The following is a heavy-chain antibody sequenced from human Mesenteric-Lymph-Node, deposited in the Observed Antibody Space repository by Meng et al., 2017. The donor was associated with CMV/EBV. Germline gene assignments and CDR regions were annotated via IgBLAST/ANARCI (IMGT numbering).Heavy chain of an antibody. J-gene: IGHJ4*02. D-gene: IGHD3-9*01. V-gene: IGHV4-34*01. CDR2: INHSGST. CDR1: GGSFSGYY. Sequence: QVQSHQCGAGLLKPSEPLSVTCAVYGGSFSGYYWNWIRQSPEKGLEWIGEINHSGSTTYNPSFTSRIIISVDTSTNQISLNMSSVTAADTAVYYCARGSSYDILTGYFDYWGQGALVTVSS. CDR3: ARGSSYDILTGYFDY.